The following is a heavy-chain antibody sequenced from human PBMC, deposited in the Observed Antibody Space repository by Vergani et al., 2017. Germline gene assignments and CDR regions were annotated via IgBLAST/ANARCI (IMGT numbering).Heavy chain of an antibody. CDR2: IIPIFGTA. D-gene: IGHD3-22*01. V-gene: IGHV1-69*01. CDR1: GGTFSSYA. Sequence: QVQLVQSGAEVKKPGSSVKVSCKASGGTFSSYAISWVRQAPGQGLEWMGGIIPIFGTANYAQKFQGRVTITADESTSTAYMELSSLRSEDTAVYYCARGRQDYYDSSGYSHRWFDPWGQGTLVTASS. CDR3: ARGRQDYYDSSGYSHRWFDP. J-gene: IGHJ5*02.